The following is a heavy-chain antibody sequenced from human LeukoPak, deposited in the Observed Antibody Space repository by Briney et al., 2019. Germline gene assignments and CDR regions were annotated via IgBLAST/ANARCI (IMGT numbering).Heavy chain of an antibody. CDR3: AGLVGRYSSGLYYYYFDY. CDR1: GDSINSLDL. D-gene: IGHD3-22*01. V-gene: IGHV4-4*02. Sequence: SGTLPLTCTVSGDSINSLDLWSWVRQPPGKGLEWIGEMYLSGTTHSNPSVKSRVTISIDKSKNQFFLNLSSVTAADTAVYYCAGLVGRYSSGLYYYYFDYWGQGTLVTVSS. J-gene: IGHJ4*02. CDR2: MYLSGTT.